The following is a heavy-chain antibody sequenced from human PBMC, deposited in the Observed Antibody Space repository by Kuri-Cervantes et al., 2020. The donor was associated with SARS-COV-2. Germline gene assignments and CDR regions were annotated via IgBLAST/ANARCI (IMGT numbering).Heavy chain of an antibody. J-gene: IGHJ3*02. CDR1: GDPISGSRYY. V-gene: IGHV4-39*01. D-gene: IGHD1-26*01. CDR2: IYYSGST. CDR3: ARHTAVGATKGDAFDI. Sequence: GSLRLSCSVSGDPISGSRYYWGWIRQPPGKGLEWIGSIYYSGSTYYNPSLKSRVTISVDTSKNQFSLKLSSVTAADTAVYYCARHTAVGATKGDAFDIWGQGTMVTVSS.